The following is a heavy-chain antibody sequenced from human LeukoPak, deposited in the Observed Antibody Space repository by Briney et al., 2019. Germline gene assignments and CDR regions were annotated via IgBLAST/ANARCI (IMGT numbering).Heavy chain of an antibody. CDR1: GFTFSSYG. D-gene: IGHD5-24*01. Sequence: GGSLRLSCAASGFTFSSYGMHWVRQAPGKGLEWVAVISYDGSNKYYADSVKGRFTISRDNSKNTLYLQMNSLRAEDTAVYYCARHLEMTGDWWGQGTLVTVSS. CDR3: ARHLEMTGDW. V-gene: IGHV3-30*03. CDR2: ISYDGSNK. J-gene: IGHJ4*02.